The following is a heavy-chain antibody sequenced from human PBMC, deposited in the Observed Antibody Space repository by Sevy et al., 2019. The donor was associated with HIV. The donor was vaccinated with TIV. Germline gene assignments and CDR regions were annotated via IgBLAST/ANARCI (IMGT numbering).Heavy chain of an antibody. CDR2: IKQDGSEK. D-gene: IGHD1-26*01. V-gene: IGHV3-7*03. CDR1: GFTFSSYW. CDR3: ARVSEGALYMDV. J-gene: IGHJ6*03. Sequence: GGSLRLSCAASGFTFSSYWMSWVRQAPGKGLEWVANIKQDGSEKYYVDSVRGRFTNSRDNAKNSLHLQKNSLRAEDSAVYYCARVSEGALYMDVWGKGTTVIVSS.